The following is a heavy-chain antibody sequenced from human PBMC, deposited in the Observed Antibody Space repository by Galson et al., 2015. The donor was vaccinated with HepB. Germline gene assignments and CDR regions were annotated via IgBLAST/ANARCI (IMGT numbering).Heavy chain of an antibody. V-gene: IGHV3-30*18. CDR2: ISYDGSNK. D-gene: IGHD6-19*01. CDR1: GFTFSSYG. J-gene: IGHJ4*02. CDR3: AKDQAAVAGTLDY. Sequence: SLRLSCAASGFTFSSYGMHWVRQAPGKGLEWVAVISYDGSNKYYADSVKGRFTISRDNSKNTLYLQMNSLRAEDTAVYYCAKDQAAVAGTLDYWGQGTLVTVSS.